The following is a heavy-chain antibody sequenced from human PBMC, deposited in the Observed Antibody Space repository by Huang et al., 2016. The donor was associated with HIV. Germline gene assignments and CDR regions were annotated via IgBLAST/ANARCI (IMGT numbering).Heavy chain of an antibody. CDR2: IRSDGTNK. D-gene: IGHD6-13*01. V-gene: IGHV3-30*02. J-gene: IGHJ4*02. CDR3: AKIPPLHANLATSGPGPVDY. Sequence: QVQLVESGGGVVQPGGSLRLSCVASGFTFATYGMHWVRQAPGKGMEWVAVIRSDGTNKYYADSVKGRFTISRDNSKNTLFLQMNSLRPEDTALYYCAKIPPLHANLATSGPGPVDYWGQGTLVTVSS. CDR1: GFTFATYG.